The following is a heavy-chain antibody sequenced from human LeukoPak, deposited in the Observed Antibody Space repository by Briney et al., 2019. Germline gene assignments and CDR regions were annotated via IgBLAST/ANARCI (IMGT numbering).Heavy chain of an antibody. Sequence: GGSLRLSCAASGFTFSDYYMSWIRQAPGKGLEWVSYISSSGSTIYYADSVKGRFTISRDNAKNSLYLQMNSLRAEDTAVYYCARAGRIVGATRNWFDPWGQGTLVTVSS. CDR1: GFTFSDYY. CDR3: ARAGRIVGATRNWFDP. CDR2: ISSSGSTI. J-gene: IGHJ5*02. D-gene: IGHD1-26*01. V-gene: IGHV3-11*01.